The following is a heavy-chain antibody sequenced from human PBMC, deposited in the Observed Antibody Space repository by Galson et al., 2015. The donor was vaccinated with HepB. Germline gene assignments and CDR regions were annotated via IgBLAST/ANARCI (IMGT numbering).Heavy chain of an antibody. Sequence: SVKVSCKASGYTFTSYGISWVRQAPGRGLECMGWISAYNGNTNYAQKLQGRVTMTTDTSTSTAYMELRSLRSDDTAVYYCARSGLLPNWFDPWGQGTLVTVSS. CDR2: ISAYNGNT. CDR1: GYTFTSYG. CDR3: ARSGLLPNWFDP. V-gene: IGHV1-18*01. D-gene: IGHD3-22*01. J-gene: IGHJ5*02.